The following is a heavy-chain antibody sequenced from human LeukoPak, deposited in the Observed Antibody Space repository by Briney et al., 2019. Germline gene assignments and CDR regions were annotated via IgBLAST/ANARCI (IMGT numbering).Heavy chain of an antibody. CDR3: ARDTFPWDHYYDSSGPSGGFDY. V-gene: IGHV3-11*04. CDR1: GFTFSDYY. D-gene: IGHD3-22*01. J-gene: IGHJ4*02. Sequence: PGGSLRLSCAASGFTFSDYYMSWIRQAPGKGLEWVSYISSSGSTIYYADSVKGRFTISRDNAKNSLYLQMNSLRAEDTAVYYCARDTFPWDHYYDSSGPSGGFDYWGQGTLVTVSS. CDR2: ISSSGSTI.